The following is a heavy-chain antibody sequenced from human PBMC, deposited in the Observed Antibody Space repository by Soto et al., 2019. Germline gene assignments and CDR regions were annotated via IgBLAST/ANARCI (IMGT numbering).Heavy chain of an antibody. J-gene: IGHJ4*02. Sequence: SETLSLTCTVSGGSISSGDYYWSWIRQPPGKGLEWIGNIYYSGSTYYNPPLKSRVTISVDTSKKQFPLKLSSVTAADTAVYYCASRKSSPYFDYWGQGTLVTVPQ. V-gene: IGHV4-30-4*01. CDR2: IYYSGST. D-gene: IGHD3-10*01. CDR3: ASRKSSPYFDY. CDR1: GGSISSGDYY.